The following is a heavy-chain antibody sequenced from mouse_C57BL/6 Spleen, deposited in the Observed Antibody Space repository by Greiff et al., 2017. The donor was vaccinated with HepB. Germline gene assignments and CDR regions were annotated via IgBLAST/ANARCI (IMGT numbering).Heavy chain of an antibody. CDR2: IDPSDSYT. CDR1: GYTFTSYW. J-gene: IGHJ2*01. CDR3: ARGIYYGSSYYFDY. V-gene: IGHV1-69*01. D-gene: IGHD1-1*01. Sequence: QVQLQQPGAELVMPGASVKLSCKASGYTFTSYWMHWVKQRPGQGLEWIGEIDPSDSYTNYNQKFKGKSTLTVDKSSSTAYMQLSSLTSEDSAVYYCARGIYYGSSYYFDYWGQGTTRTVSS.